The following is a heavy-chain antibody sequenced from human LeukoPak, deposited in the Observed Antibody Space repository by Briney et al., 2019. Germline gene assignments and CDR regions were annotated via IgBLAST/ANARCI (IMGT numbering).Heavy chain of an antibody. CDR2: INTNTGNP. V-gene: IGHV7-4-1*02. Sequence: APVKVSCKASGYTFTSYAMNWVRQAPGQGLEWMGWINTNTGNPTYAQGFTGRFVFSLDTSVSTAYLQISSLKAEDTAVYYCARDWGLHDYGDLGWRFDYWGQGTLVTVSS. D-gene: IGHD4-17*01. J-gene: IGHJ4*02. CDR3: ARDWGLHDYGDLGWRFDY. CDR1: GYTFTSYA.